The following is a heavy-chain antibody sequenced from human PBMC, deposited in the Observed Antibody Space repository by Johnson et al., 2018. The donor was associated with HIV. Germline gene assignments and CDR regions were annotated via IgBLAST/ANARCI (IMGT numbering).Heavy chain of an antibody. D-gene: IGHD4-17*01. CDR1: GFTFSDYY. Sequence: QVQLVESGGGLVKPGGSLRLSCAASGFTFSDYYMSWIRQAPGKGLVWVAFIRNDGSNTYYADSVRGRFTLSRDNSKNTVYLQMNSLRAEDTAVYYCAKDQYRKLTTVAGIWGQGTMVTVSS. CDR3: AKDQYRKLTTVAGI. CDR2: IRNDGSNT. J-gene: IGHJ3*02. V-gene: IGHV3-30*02.